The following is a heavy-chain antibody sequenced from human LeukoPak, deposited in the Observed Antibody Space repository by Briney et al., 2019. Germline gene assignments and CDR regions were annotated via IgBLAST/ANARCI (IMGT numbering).Heavy chain of an antibody. J-gene: IGHJ4*02. CDR2: IKQDGSER. Sequence: GGSLRLSCAASEFTFSSYWMSWVRQAPGKGLEWVANIKQDGSERNYVDSVKGRFTISRDNAKNSLYLQMNSLRAEDTAVYYCARDGGWYRDHWGQGTLVTVSS. V-gene: IGHV3-7*01. CDR3: ARDGGWYRDH. D-gene: IGHD6-19*01. CDR1: EFTFSSYW.